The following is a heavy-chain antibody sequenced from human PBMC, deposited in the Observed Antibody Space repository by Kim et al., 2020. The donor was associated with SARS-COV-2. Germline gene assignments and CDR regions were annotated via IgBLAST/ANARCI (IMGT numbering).Heavy chain of an antibody. J-gene: IGHJ3*02. Sequence: PSLKSRVTISVDTSKNQFSLKLSSVTAADTAVYYCAKGMGYSSSPDAFDIWGQGTMVTVSS. CDR3: AKGMGYSSSPDAFDI. D-gene: IGHD6-6*01. V-gene: IGHV4-59*01.